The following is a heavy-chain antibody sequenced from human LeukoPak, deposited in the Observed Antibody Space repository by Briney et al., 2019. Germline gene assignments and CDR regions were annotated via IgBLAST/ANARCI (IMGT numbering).Heavy chain of an antibody. Sequence: QAGGSLRLSCAASGFTVSSNYMSWVRQAPGKGLEWVSAISGSGGSTYYADSVKGRFTISRDNSKNTLYLQMNSLRAEDTAVYYCAKDGGGVAASLAGYYFDYWGQGTLVTVSS. CDR2: ISGSGGST. V-gene: IGHV3-23*01. J-gene: IGHJ4*02. CDR3: AKDGGGVAASLAGYYFDY. D-gene: IGHD2-15*01. CDR1: GFTVSSNY.